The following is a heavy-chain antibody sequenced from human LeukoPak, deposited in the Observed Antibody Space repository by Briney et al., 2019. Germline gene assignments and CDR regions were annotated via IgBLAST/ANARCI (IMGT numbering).Heavy chain of an antibody. V-gene: IGHV3-7*01. CDR1: GFTFSSYW. CDR3: ARESYSSGWYLPLYYYYMDV. J-gene: IGHJ6*03. Sequence: PGGSLRLSCAASGFTFSSYWMSWVRPAPGKGLEWVANIKQDGSEKYYVDSVKGRFTISRDNAKNSLYLQMNSLRAEDTAVYYCARESYSSGWYLPLYYYYMDVWGKGTTVTVSS. D-gene: IGHD6-19*01. CDR2: IKQDGSEK.